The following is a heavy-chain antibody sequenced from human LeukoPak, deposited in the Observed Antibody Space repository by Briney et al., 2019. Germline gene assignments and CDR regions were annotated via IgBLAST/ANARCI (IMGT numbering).Heavy chain of an antibody. CDR1: GFTVSSNY. D-gene: IGHD6-13*01. Sequence: TGGSLRLSCAASGFTVSSNYMSWVRQAPGKGLEWVGFIRSKAYGGTTEYAASVKGRFTISRDDSKSIAYLQMNSLKTEDTAVYYCTRFEAAAGTCNYWGQGTLVTVSS. J-gene: IGHJ4*02. CDR2: IRSKAYGGTT. CDR3: TRFEAAAGTCNY. V-gene: IGHV3-49*04.